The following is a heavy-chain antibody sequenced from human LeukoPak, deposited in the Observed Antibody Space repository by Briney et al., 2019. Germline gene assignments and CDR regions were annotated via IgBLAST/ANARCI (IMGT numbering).Heavy chain of an antibody. V-gene: IGHV4-59*01. CDR2: IYYSGST. Sequence: PSETLSLTCTVSGGSISSYYWSWIRQPPGKGREWIGYIYYSGSTNYNPSLKSRVTISVDTSKNQFSLKLSSVTAADTAVYYCARVTFWSGYSLFDYWGQGTLVTVSS. CDR3: ARVTFWSGYSLFDY. CDR1: GGSISSYY. D-gene: IGHD3-3*01. J-gene: IGHJ4*02.